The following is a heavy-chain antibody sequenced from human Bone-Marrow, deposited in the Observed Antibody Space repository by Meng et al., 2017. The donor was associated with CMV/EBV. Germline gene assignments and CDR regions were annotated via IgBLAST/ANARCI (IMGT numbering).Heavy chain of an antibody. CDR3: ARERYSYGLDS. CDR2: ISTSGT. CDR1: GGSISNYY. D-gene: IGHD1-26*01. V-gene: IGHV4-4*07. Sequence: LSLTFTVSGGSISNYYWTWIRQSAANGLEWIGRISTSGTHYNPSLKSRITISLYTSQSQFSLQVRAMTAADTAVYFCARERYSYGLDSWGQGTLVTVSS. J-gene: IGHJ4*02.